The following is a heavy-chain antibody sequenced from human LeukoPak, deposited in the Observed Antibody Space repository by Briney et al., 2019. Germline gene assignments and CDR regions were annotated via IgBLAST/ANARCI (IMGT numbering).Heavy chain of an antibody. V-gene: IGHV3-21*01. CDR2: ISSSSSYI. J-gene: IGHJ4*02. CDR3: ARPGIVGATPDY. Sequence: PGGSLRLSCAASGFTFSSYSMNWVRQAPGKGLEWVSSISSSSSYIYYADSVKGRFTISRDNAKNSLYLQMNSLRAEDTAVYYCARPGIVGATPDYWGQGTLVTVSS. CDR1: GFTFSSYS. D-gene: IGHD1-26*01.